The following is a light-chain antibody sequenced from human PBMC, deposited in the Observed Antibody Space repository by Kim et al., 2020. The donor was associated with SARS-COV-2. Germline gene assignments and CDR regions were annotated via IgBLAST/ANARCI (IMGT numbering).Light chain of an antibody. J-gene: IGLJ2*01. V-gene: IGLV1-47*01. CDR3: SAWDNSLSAVL. CDR2: KNK. CDR1: TSNIGVHY. Sequence: GQRVTIACSGSTSNIGVHYVYWYQHLPGTAPKLLIYKNKQRPSGVPDRFSGSRSDTSASLAISGLRSEDEGDYYCSAWDNSLSAVLFGGGTQLTVL.